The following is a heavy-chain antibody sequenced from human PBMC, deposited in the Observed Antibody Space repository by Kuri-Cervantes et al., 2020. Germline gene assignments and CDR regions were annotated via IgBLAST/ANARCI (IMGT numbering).Heavy chain of an antibody. CDR3: AKDTVSTVTSPEFFDY. J-gene: IGHJ4*02. CDR2: ISWDSGSR. Sequence: GGSLRLSCAAYGFTFDDYAMHWVRQGPGKGLEWVSGISWDSGSRGYADSVKGRFTISRDNAKNSLYLQMNSLRAEDTALYYCAKDTVSTVTSPEFFDYWGQGTMVTVSS. D-gene: IGHD4-11*01. CDR1: GFTFDDYA. V-gene: IGHV3-9*01.